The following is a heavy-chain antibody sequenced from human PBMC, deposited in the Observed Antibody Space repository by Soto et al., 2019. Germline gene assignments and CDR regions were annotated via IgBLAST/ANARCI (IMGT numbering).Heavy chain of an antibody. D-gene: IGHD2-2*01. Sequence: QVQLGQSGAEVKKPWASVKVSCQSSGYTFSSYDINWVRQASGQGLEWLGWMKPNSGKTGYAQKLQGRVSMTRDTSRNTAYLELSGLTSDDTAVYYSARKSRYQEAFDLWGQGTLVTVSS. J-gene: IGHJ3*01. CDR3: ARKSRYQEAFDL. V-gene: IGHV1-8*02. CDR1: GYTFSSYD. CDR2: MKPNSGKT.